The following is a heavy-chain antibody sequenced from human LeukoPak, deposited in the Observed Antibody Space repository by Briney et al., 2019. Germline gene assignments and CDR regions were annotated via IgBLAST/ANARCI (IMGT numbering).Heavy chain of an antibody. D-gene: IGHD3-22*01. Sequence: SETLSLTCTVFGGSISTYYWSWIRQPPGKGLEWIGYIYYNGNTNYNASLKSRVTMSVDTSKNQFSLEVRSVTAADTAVYYCARYYEARTLDYWGQGTLATVSS. J-gene: IGHJ4*02. CDR3: ARYYEARTLDY. CDR2: IYYNGNT. V-gene: IGHV4-59*01. CDR1: GGSISTYY.